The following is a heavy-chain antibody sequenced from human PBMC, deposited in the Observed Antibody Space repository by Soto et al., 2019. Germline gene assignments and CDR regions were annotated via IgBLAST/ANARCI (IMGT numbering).Heavy chain of an antibody. J-gene: IGHJ5*02. Sequence: SDTLPLTCTVSGRSIRNYYWSWIRQPPGRGLEWIGHIFYSGSTNYNPALKSRVTISVDTSKSQFSLKLSSVTAADTAVYYCAKDSGYNYGYFRWFDPWGQGTLVTVS. CDR1: GRSIRNYY. D-gene: IGHD5-18*01. CDR2: IFYSGST. CDR3: AKDSGYNYGYFRWFDP. V-gene: IGHV4-59*01.